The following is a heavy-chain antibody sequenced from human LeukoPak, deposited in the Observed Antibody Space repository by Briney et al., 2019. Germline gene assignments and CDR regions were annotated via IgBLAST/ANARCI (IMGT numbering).Heavy chain of an antibody. CDR1: GFTFSSYG. V-gene: IGHV3-33*01. J-gene: IGHJ3*02. CDR2: IWYDGSNK. Sequence: GGSLRLSCAASGFTFSSYGMHWVRQAPGKGLEWVAVIWYDGSNKYYADSVTGRFTISRDNSKNTLYLQMNSLRAEDTAVYYCARGIVGATLPDAFDIWGQGTMVTVSS. CDR3: ARGIVGATLPDAFDI. D-gene: IGHD1-26*01.